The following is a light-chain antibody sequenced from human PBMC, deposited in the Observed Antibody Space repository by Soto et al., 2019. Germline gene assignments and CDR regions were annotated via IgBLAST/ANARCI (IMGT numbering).Light chain of an antibody. CDR2: EVS. V-gene: IGLV2-8*01. J-gene: IGLJ1*01. Sequence: QSLLTQPRSVSFSPGQSVTISCTGTSSDVGGYNYVSWYQQHPGKAPKLMIYEVSKRPSGVPDRFSGSKSGNTASLTVSGLQPEDEADYYCSSYAGSNKSVFGTGTKVTVL. CDR3: SSYAGSNKSV. CDR1: SSDVGGYNY.